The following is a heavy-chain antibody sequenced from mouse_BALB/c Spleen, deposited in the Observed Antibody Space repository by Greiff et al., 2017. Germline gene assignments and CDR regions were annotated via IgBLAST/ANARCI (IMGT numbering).Heavy chain of an antibody. Sequence: EVQGVESGGGLVKPGGSLKLSCAASGFTFSDYYMYWVRQTPEKRLEWVATISDGGSYTYYPDSVKGRFTISRDNAKNNLYLQMSSLKSEDTAMYYCARGDYYYGSSYGFAYWGQGTLVTVSA. CDR2: ISDGGSYT. CDR3: ARGDYYYGSSYGFAY. V-gene: IGHV5-4*02. CDR1: GFTFSDYY. J-gene: IGHJ3*01. D-gene: IGHD1-1*01.